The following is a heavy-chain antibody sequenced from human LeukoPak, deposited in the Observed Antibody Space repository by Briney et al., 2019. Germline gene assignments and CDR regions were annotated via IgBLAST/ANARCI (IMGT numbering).Heavy chain of an antibody. V-gene: IGHV1-69*13. CDR3: ARIAYYYDSSGYQKTDY. D-gene: IGHD3-22*01. CDR1: GGTFSSYA. J-gene: IGHJ4*02. CDR2: IIPIFGTA. Sequence: SVKVSCKASGGTFSSYAISWVRQAPGQGLEWMGGIIPIFGTANYAQKFQGRVTITADESTSTAYMELSSLRSEDTAVYYCARIAYYYDSSGYQKTDYWGQGTLVTVSS.